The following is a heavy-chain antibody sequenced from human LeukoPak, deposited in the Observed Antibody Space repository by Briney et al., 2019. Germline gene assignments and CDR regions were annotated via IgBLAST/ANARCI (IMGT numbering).Heavy chain of an antibody. D-gene: IGHD3-3*01. CDR2: ISGSGGST. CDR3: AKGGYDFWSGYPTDFQH. J-gene: IGHJ1*01. Sequence: GGSPRLSCAASGFTFSSYAMSWVRQAPGKGLEWVSAISGSGGSTYYADSVKGRFTISRDNSKNTLYLQMNSLRAEDTAVYYCAKGGYDFWSGYPTDFQHWGQGTLVTVSS. CDR1: GFTFSSYA. V-gene: IGHV3-23*01.